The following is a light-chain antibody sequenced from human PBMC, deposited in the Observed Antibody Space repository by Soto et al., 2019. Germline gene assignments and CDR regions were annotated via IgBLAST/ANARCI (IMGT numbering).Light chain of an antibody. CDR3: QQYYNIPFT. CDR1: QSVLYSSDNKNY. J-gene: IGKJ3*01. V-gene: IGKV4-1*01. CDR2: WAS. Sequence: DIVMTQSPDSLAVSLDERATINCKSSQSVLYSSDNKNYLAWYQQKPGQPPNLLIYWASTRESGVPDRFSGSGSGTDFTLTISSLQAEDVAVYYCQQYYNIPFTFGPGTKVDIK.